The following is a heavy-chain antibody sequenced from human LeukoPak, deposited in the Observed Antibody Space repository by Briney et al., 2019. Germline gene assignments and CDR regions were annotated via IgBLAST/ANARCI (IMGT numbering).Heavy chain of an antibody. CDR2: IYYTGGT. Sequence: KTSETLSLTCTVSGGSISHYYWSWIRQPPGKGLEWIGYIYYTGGTNYNPSLNSRVTMSVDTSKNQFSLKLSSVTAADTAVYYCARVLYSYGFGGIFFDFWGLETLVTVSS. CDR3: ARVLYSYGFGGIFFDF. CDR1: GGSISHYY. D-gene: IGHD5-18*01. V-gene: IGHV4-59*01. J-gene: IGHJ4*02.